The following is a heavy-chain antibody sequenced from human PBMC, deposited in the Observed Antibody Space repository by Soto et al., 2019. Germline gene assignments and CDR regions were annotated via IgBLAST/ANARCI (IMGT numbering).Heavy chain of an antibody. D-gene: IGHD3-22*01. CDR2: MSSSGTYI. J-gene: IGHJ4*02. Sequence: EVQLVESGGGLVKPGGSLRLSCAASGFTFSSHSMNWVRQAPGRGLEWVSSMSSSGTYIYYADSVKGRFTISRDKAKNSRDRQINSLRADDTAVCCWGRGYSYDSSACIAHWGQGTLVTVSS. V-gene: IGHV3-21*01. CDR3: GRGYSYDSSACIAH. CDR1: GFTFSSHS.